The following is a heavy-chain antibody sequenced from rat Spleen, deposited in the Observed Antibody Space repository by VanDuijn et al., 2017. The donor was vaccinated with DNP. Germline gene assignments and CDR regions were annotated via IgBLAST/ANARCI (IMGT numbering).Heavy chain of an antibody. CDR1: GFTFSNYD. V-gene: IGHV5-7*01. CDR2: ISYDGSNT. Sequence: EVQLVESGGGLVQPGRSMKLSCAASGFTFSNYDMAWVRQAPKKGLEWVTIISYDGSNTYYRDSVKGRFTISRDNAKSTLYLQIDSLRSEDTATYYCTSNWYFDFWGPGTMVTVSS. J-gene: IGHJ1*01. CDR3: TSNWYFDF.